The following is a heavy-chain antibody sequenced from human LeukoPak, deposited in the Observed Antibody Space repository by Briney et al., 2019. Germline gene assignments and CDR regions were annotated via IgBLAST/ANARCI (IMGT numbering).Heavy chain of an antibody. J-gene: IGHJ5*02. Sequence: PGGSLRLSCAASGFTFSSYGMHWVRQAPGKGLEWVAFIRYDGSNKYYADSVKGRFTISRDNSKNTLYLQMNSLRAEDTAVYYCAGGGYCGSTSCYPVVDWFDPWGQGTLVTVSS. D-gene: IGHD2-2*01. V-gene: IGHV3-30*02. CDR2: IRYDGSNK. CDR3: AGGGYCGSTSCYPVVDWFDP. CDR1: GFTFSSYG.